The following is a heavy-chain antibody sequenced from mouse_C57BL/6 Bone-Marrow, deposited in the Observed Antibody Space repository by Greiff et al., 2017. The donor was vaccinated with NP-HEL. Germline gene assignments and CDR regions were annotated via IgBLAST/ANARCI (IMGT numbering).Heavy chain of an antibody. V-gene: IGHV1-76*01. D-gene: IGHD4-1*01. CDR2: IYPGSGNT. Sequence: VQLKESGAELVRPGASVKLSCKASGYTFTDYYINWVKQRPGQGLEWIARIYPGSGNTYYNEKFKGKATLTAEKSSSTAYMQLSSLTSEDSAVYFCARSGTGAWFAYWGQGTLVTVSA. CDR3: ARSGTGAWFAY. J-gene: IGHJ3*01. CDR1: GYTFTDYY.